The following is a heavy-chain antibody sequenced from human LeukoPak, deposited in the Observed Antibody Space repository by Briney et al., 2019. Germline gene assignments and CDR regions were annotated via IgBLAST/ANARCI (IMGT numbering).Heavy chain of an antibody. J-gene: IGHJ4*02. CDR2: ISGSGGST. V-gene: IGHV3-23*01. CDR3: ATSSSKYSSGWNDDY. CDR1: GFTFSSYA. Sequence: GGSLRLSCAASGFTFSSYATSWVRQAPGKGLEWVSAISGSGGSTYYADSVKGRFTISRDNSKNTLYLQMNSLRAEDTAVYYCATSSSKYSSGWNDDYWGQGTLVTVSS. D-gene: IGHD6-19*01.